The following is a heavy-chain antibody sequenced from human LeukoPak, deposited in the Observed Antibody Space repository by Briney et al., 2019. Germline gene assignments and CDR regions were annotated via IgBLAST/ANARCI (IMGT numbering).Heavy chain of an antibody. D-gene: IGHD2-2*02. CDR3: ARRSRYCSSTSCYNWFDY. CDR1: GYSISSGYY. CDR2: IYLSGST. Sequence: PSETLSLTCAVSGYSISSGYYWGWIRQPPGKGLEGFGSIYLSGSTYHNPSLKSRVTISVDTSKNQFSLKLSSVTAADTAVYYCARRSRYCSSTSCYNWFDYWGQGTLVTVSS. V-gene: IGHV4-38-2*01. J-gene: IGHJ4*02.